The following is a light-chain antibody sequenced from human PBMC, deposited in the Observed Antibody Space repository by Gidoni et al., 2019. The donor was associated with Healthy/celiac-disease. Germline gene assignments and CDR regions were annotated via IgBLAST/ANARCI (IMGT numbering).Light chain of an antibody. CDR3: SSYAGSNNPYV. V-gene: IGLV2-8*01. Sequence: QSALTQPPSASGSPGQSVTISCNGTGSAVGGYNYVSWYQQHQGKAPKLMIYEVSKRPSGVPDRLSGSKSGNTASLTVAGLQAEDEADYYCSSYAGSNNPYVFGTGTKVTVL. J-gene: IGLJ1*01. CDR1: GSAVGGYNY. CDR2: EVS.